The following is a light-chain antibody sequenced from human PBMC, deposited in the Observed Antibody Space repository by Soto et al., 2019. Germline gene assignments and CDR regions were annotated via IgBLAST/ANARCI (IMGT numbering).Light chain of an antibody. Sequence: QSVLTQPASVSGSPGQSITISCTGTSNDVGGYNYVSWYQQHPGKAPKLMIYEVSNRPSGVSNRFSGSKSGNTASLTISGLQAEDEADYYCSSYTGSRTLVFGGGTKLTVL. V-gene: IGLV2-14*01. CDR3: SSYTGSRTLV. CDR2: EVS. CDR1: SNDVGGYNY. J-gene: IGLJ2*01.